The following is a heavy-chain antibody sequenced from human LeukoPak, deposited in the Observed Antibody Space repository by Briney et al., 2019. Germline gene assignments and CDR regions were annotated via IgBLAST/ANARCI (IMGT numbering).Heavy chain of an antibody. CDR3: ARDPRYCSSTSCYKAFDY. CDR1: GFTFSSYS. Sequence: GGSLRLSCAASGFTFSSYSMNWVRQAPGKGLEWVSYISSSSSTIYYADSVKGRFTISRDNAKNSLYLQMNSLRAEDTAVYYCARDPRYCSSTSCYKAFDYWGQGTLVTVSS. V-gene: IGHV3-48*01. CDR2: ISSSSSTI. J-gene: IGHJ4*02. D-gene: IGHD2-2*02.